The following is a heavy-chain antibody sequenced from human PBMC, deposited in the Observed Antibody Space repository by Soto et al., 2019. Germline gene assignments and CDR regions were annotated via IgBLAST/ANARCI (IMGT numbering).Heavy chain of an antibody. V-gene: IGHV1-18*01. CDR2: INSYNGNT. CDR1: GYTFTSYG. CDR3: AREPVAGIWFDP. Sequence: QVQLVQSGAEVKKPGASVKVSCKASGYTFTSYGISWVRQAPGQGLEWMGWINSYNGNTNYAQKLQGRVTMTRDTSTSTAYMGLRSVRSDDTGVYCCAREPVAGIWFDPWGQGTLVTVSS. J-gene: IGHJ5*02. D-gene: IGHD6-19*01.